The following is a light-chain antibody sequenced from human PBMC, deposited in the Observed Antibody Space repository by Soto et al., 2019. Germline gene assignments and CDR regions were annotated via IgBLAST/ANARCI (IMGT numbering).Light chain of an antibody. CDR2: TAS. J-gene: IGKJ1*01. V-gene: IGKV1-27*01. CDR1: QGINNY. CDR3: QKYDSAPRT. Sequence: DLQIPQCPSSLSASVGDSVTITFRASQGINNYLAWYQQKPGKVPVLLIYTASTLKPGVPSRFSGRGAGTDFTLTISSLQPEDFATYYCQKYDSAPRTLGQGTKVDIK.